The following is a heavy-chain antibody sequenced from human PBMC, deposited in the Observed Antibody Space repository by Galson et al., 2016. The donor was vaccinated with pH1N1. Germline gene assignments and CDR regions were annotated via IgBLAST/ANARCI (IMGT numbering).Heavy chain of an antibody. J-gene: IGHJ4*02. CDR3: IRDLGRHREF. V-gene: IGHV1-46*03. CDR1: GYIVTSDY. D-gene: IGHD7-27*01. CDR2: IDPRNGGT. Sequence: SVKVSCKASGYIVTSDYFYWVRQAHGQGLEWMGVIDPRNGGTTFAQKLQGLVTMTRDTSTSTVYMELRGLKSEDTAVYYCIRDLGRHREFWGQGTLVTASS.